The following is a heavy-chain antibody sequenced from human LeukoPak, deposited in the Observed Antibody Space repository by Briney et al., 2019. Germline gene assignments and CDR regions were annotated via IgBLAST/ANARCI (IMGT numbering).Heavy chain of an antibody. D-gene: IGHD2-2*01. Sequence: SGTLTLTCTVSGGSISSYYWSWIRQPAGKGLEWIGRIYTSGNTNYNPSLKSRVTMSVDTSKNQFSLKLSSVTAADTAVYYCAREGLNQLLRGCFDYWGRGTLVTVSS. V-gene: IGHV4-4*07. CDR1: GGSISSYY. CDR2: IYTSGNT. J-gene: IGHJ4*02. CDR3: AREGLNQLLRGCFDY.